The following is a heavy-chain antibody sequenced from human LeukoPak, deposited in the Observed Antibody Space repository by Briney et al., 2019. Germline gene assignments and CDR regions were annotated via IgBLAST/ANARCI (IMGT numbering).Heavy chain of an antibody. Sequence: GGSLRLSCAASGFTFSSYSMNWVRQAPGKGLEWVSYISSSSSTIYYADSVKGRFTISRDNAKNSLYLQMNSLRAEDTAVYYCARDPYSSSYGWFDPWGQGTLVTVSS. CDR2: ISSSSSTI. V-gene: IGHV3-48*01. CDR3: ARDPYSSSYGWFDP. D-gene: IGHD6-13*01. J-gene: IGHJ5*02. CDR1: GFTFSSYS.